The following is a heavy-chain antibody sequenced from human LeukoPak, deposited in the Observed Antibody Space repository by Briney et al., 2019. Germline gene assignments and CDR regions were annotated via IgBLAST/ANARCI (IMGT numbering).Heavy chain of an antibody. D-gene: IGHD6-19*01. CDR1: GFTFSSYA. Sequence: GGSLRLSCVASGFTFSSYAMSWVRQAPGKGLEWVSGICGSGGSTYYADSVKGRFTISRDHSKNTLFLQMNSPRAEDPALYYCAKETSSSGWYPYFDYWGQGTLVTVSS. V-gene: IGHV3-23*01. J-gene: IGHJ4*02. CDR2: ICGSGGST. CDR3: AKETSSSGWYPYFDY.